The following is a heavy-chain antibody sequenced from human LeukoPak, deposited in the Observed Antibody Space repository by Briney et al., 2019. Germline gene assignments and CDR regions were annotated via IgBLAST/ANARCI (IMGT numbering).Heavy chain of an antibody. CDR2: INSYSGGT. V-gene: IGHV1-2*02. Sequence: ASVKVSCKASGYTFTGAYIHWVRQASGQGPEWMGWINSYSGGTNYAQKFQGRVTLTRDTSLGTAYMELSRLRSDDTAVYYCARQGEAASFDYWGQGTLVTVSS. CDR3: ARQGEAASFDY. D-gene: IGHD6-13*01. J-gene: IGHJ4*02. CDR1: GYTFTGAY.